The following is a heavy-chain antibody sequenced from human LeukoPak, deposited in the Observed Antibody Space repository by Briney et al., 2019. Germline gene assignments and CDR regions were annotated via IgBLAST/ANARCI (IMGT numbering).Heavy chain of an antibody. CDR3: ARGPTMMGLMDI. CDR2: INHSGST. CDR1: GGSFSGYY. Sequence: SETLSLTCAVYGGSFSGYYWSWIRQPPGKGLEWIGEINHSGSTNYNPSLKSRVTISVDTSKNQFSLKLSSVTAADTAVYYCARGPTMMGLMDIWGKGTTVTVSS. V-gene: IGHV4-34*01. D-gene: IGHD3-22*01. J-gene: IGHJ6*03.